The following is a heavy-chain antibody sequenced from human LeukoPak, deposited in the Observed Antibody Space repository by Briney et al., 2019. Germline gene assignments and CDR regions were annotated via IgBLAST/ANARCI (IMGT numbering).Heavy chain of an antibody. CDR3: ARGAIAAAGSWFDP. J-gene: IGHJ5*02. Sequence: ASVKVSCKASGYTFTGYFMHWVRQAPGQGLEWMGWINPKSGGTKYAQKFQGRVTMTRDTSISTAFMELSRLRSDDTAVYYCARGAIAAAGSWFDPWGQGTLVTVSS. D-gene: IGHD6-13*01. V-gene: IGHV1-2*02. CDR2: INPKSGGT. CDR1: GYTFTGYF.